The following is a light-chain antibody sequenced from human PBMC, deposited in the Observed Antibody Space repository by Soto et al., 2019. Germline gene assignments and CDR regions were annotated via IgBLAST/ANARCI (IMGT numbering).Light chain of an antibody. V-gene: IGLV2-14*01. CDR2: DVS. J-gene: IGLJ1*01. CDR1: SSDVGGYNY. CDR3: SSYTSSSSYA. Sequence: QSVLTQPASVSGSPGQSITISCTGTSSDVGGYNYVSWYQQHPGKAPKLMIHDVSNRPSGVSNRFSGSKSGNTASLTISGLQAEDEADYYCSSYTSSSSYAFGTGTKVTVL.